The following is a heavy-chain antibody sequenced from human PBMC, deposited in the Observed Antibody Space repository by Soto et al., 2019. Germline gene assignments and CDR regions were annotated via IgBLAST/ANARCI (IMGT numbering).Heavy chain of an antibody. V-gene: IGHV4-39*01. J-gene: IGHJ6*02. CDR3: ARQHGDYGYYYYGMDV. CDR2: IYYSGST. Sequence: SETLSLTCPVSGGSISSSSYYWGWIRQPPGKGLEWIGSIYYSGSTYYNPSLKSRVTISVDTSKNQFSLKLSSVTAADTAVYYCARQHGDYGYYYYGMDVWGQGTTVTVSS. D-gene: IGHD4-17*01. CDR1: GGSISSSSYY.